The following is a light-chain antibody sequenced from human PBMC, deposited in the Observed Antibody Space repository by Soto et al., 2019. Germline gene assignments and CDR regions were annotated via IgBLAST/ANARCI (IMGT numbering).Light chain of an antibody. CDR3: LQHDNFPWT. CDR1: QGISSY. J-gene: IGKJ1*01. V-gene: IGKV1-9*01. CDR2: AAS. Sequence: DIQLTQSPSFLSASVGDRVTITCRASQGISSYLAWYQQKPGKAPKVLIYAASTLQSGVPSRFSGSGSGTEFTLTISSLQPEDFETYYCLQHDNFPWTFGQGTKVDIK.